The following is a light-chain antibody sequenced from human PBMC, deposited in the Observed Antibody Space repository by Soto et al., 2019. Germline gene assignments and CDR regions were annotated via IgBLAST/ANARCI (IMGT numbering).Light chain of an antibody. Sequence: EGVMTQSPATLSVSPVDKVSPSCRANQTISNMLAWYQQKPGQAPRLLIYAASTRATGVSARFSGSGSGTEFTLTISSLQSEDFTIYYCQYYNNWLATFGGGTKVDIK. CDR2: AAS. CDR3: QYYNNWLAT. J-gene: IGKJ4*01. V-gene: IGKV3-15*01. CDR1: QTISNM.